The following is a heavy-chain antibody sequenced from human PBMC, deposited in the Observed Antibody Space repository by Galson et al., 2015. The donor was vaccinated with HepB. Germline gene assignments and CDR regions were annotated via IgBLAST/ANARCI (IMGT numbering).Heavy chain of an antibody. CDR2: ISGSGGST. CDR1: GFTFSSCA. J-gene: IGHJ4*02. Sequence: SLRLSCAASGFTFSSCAMSWVRQAPGKGLEWVSAISGSGGSTYYADSVKGRFTISRDNSKNTLYLQMNSLRAEDTAVYYCAKEGYSSGWVGYWGQGTLVTVSS. D-gene: IGHD6-19*01. CDR3: AKEGYSSGWVGY. V-gene: IGHV3-23*01.